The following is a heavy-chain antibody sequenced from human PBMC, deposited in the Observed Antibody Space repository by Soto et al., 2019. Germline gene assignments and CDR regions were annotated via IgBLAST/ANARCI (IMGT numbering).Heavy chain of an antibody. V-gene: IGHV4-30-2*01. Sequence: PSETLSLTCAVSGGSISSGGYSWSWIRQPPGKGLEWIGYIYHSGSTYYNPSLKSRVTISVDRSKNQFSLKLSSVTAADTAVYYCARGVTTVTTTDYWGQGTLVTVSS. D-gene: IGHD4-17*01. CDR2: IYHSGST. CDR1: GGSISSGGYS. CDR3: ARGVTTVTTTDY. J-gene: IGHJ4*02.